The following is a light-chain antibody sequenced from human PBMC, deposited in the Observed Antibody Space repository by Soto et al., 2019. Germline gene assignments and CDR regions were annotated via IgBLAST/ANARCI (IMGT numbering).Light chain of an antibody. J-gene: IGLJ1*01. V-gene: IGLV2-14*01. CDR3: FSFTTDWTHV. CDR1: SSDVGAYNY. Sequence: QSVLTQPASVSGSPGQSITISCTGTSSDVGAYNYVSWFQQHPGKAPTLIISEVSNRPSGVSNRFSGSKSGNAASLTISGLQAEDEADYCCFSFTTDWTHVFGTGTKV. CDR2: EVS.